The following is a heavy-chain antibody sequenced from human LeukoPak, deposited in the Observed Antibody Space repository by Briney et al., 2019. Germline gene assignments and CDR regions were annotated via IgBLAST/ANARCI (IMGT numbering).Heavy chain of an antibody. V-gene: IGHV4-31*03. D-gene: IGHD6-19*01. CDR3: ARGKALAGRRAATKIYFDY. CDR2: IYYSGST. Sequence: SETLSLTCTVSGGSISSGGYYWSRIRQHPGKGLEWIGYIYYSGSTYYNPSLKSRVTISVDTSKNQFSLKLSSVTAADTAVYYCARGKALAGRRAATKIYFDYWGQGTLVTVSS. J-gene: IGHJ4*02. CDR1: GGSISSGGYY.